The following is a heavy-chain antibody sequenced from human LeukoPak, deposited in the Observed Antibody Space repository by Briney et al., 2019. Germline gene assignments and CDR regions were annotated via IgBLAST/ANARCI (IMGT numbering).Heavy chain of an antibody. Sequence: SETLSLTCAVYGGSFSGYYWSWIRQPPGKGLEWIGEINHSGSTNYNPSLKSRVTISVDTSKNQFSLKLSSVTAADTAVYYCARGPTEIAAAGHYFDYWGQGTLVTVSS. V-gene: IGHV4-34*01. D-gene: IGHD6-13*01. CDR1: GGSFSGYY. CDR2: INHSGST. CDR3: ARGPTEIAAAGHYFDY. J-gene: IGHJ4*02.